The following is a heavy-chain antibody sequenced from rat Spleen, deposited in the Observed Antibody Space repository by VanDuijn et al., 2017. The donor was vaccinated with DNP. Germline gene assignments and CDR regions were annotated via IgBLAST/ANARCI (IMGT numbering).Heavy chain of an antibody. D-gene: IGHD1-9*01. CDR1: GFIFSNYG. CDR2: ISNGGGAT. Sequence: EVQLVESGGGLVQPGRTLKLSCAASGFIFSNYGMAWVRQAPTEGLEWVAFISNGGGATDYRDSVKGRLTISRENAKNTQYLQMDSLRSEDTATYYCTKRGATGLTSYYFDYWGQGVMVTVSS. V-gene: IGHV5S13*01. J-gene: IGHJ2*01. CDR3: TKRGATGLTSYYFDY.